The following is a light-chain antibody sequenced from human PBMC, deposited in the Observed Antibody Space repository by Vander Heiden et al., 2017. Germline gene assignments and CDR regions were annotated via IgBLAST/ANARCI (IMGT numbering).Light chain of an antibody. CDR1: QSISSY. Sequence: DIQMTQSPSSLSASVGDRVTITCRASQSISSYLNWYQQKPGKAPKLLIYAASSLQSGVPSTFSGSGSGTDFTLTISRLQPADFATYYCQQSDSTPGTFGQGTKVEIK. J-gene: IGKJ1*01. V-gene: IGKV1-39*01. CDR3: QQSDSTPGT. CDR2: AAS.